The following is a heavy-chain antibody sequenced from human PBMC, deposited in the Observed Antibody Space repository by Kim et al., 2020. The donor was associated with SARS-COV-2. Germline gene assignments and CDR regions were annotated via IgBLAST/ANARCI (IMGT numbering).Heavy chain of an antibody. CDR3: AKDFPGGSQPLYYYDSSGYYYHQH. D-gene: IGHD3-22*01. CDR2: ISGSGGST. Sequence: GGSLRLSCAASGFTFSSYAMSWVRQAPGKGLEWVSAISGSGGSTYYADSVKGRFTISRDNSKNTLYLQMNSLRAEDTAVYYCAKDFPGGSQPLYYYDSSGYYYHQHWGQGTLVTVSS. CDR1: GFTFSSYA. V-gene: IGHV3-23*01. J-gene: IGHJ1*01.